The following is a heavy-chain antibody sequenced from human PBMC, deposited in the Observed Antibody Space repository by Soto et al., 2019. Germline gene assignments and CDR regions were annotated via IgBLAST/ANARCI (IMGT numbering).Heavy chain of an antibody. D-gene: IGHD3-22*01. CDR3: ARGDVYDSSGTDYYGMDV. V-gene: IGHV1-18*01. CDR1: GYTFTSYG. J-gene: IGHJ6*02. CDR2: ISGYNGNT. Sequence: ASVKVSCKASGYTFTSYGISWVRQAPGQGLEWMGWISGYNGNTNYAQKLQGRVTMTPDTSTSTAYMELRSLRSDDTAVYYCARGDVYDSSGTDYYGMDVWGQGTTVTVSS.